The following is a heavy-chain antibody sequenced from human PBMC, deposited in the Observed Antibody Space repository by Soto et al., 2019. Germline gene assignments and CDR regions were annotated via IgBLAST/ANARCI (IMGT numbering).Heavy chain of an antibody. CDR2: INHSGST. CDR3: ARGRISYYYGSGSFIDY. D-gene: IGHD3-10*01. CDR1: GGSFSGYY. J-gene: IGHJ4*02. V-gene: IGHV4-34*01. Sequence: QVQLQQWGAGLLKPSETLSLTCAVYGGSFSGYYWSWIRQPPGKGLEWIGEINHSGSTNYNPSLKTPLTMSLDTSRNQFALTLSSVTAADTAVYYCARGRISYYYGSGSFIDYWGQGTLVTVSS.